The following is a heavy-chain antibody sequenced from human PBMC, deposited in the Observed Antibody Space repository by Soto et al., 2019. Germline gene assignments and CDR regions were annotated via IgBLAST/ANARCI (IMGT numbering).Heavy chain of an antibody. V-gene: IGHV5-51*01. CDR2: IYPGDSDT. CDR1: GYTFTDYW. J-gene: IGHJ6*02. CDR3: ARNISNFRYEDYAMDV. Sequence: SLKISCKGSGYTFTDYWIGWVRQLPGKGLEWMGIIYPGDSDTGYSPSFKGQVTITVDKSTSTAYLQWNTLKASGNAMYYCARNISNFRYEDYAMDVWGQGTTVTSP. D-gene: IGHD4-4*01.